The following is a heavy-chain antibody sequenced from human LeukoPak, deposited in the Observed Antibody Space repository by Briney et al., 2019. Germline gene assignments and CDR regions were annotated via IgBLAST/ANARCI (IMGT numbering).Heavy chain of an antibody. Sequence: PGGSLRLSGAASGFTFSSYAMSWVHQAPGKGVEWVSAISSSGASTYYADSVKGRFTISRDNSKNTLYLQMNSLRAEDTAVYYCAKLMGAYSNYRSLDVWGQGTTVTVSS. D-gene: IGHD4-11*01. CDR1: GFTFSSYA. V-gene: IGHV3-23*01. CDR2: ISSSGAST. CDR3: AKLMGAYSNYRSLDV. J-gene: IGHJ6*02.